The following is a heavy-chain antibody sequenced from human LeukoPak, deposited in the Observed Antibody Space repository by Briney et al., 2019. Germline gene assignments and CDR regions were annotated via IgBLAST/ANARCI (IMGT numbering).Heavy chain of an antibody. Sequence: ASVRVSCKASGYTFTSYAMNWVRQAPGQGLEWMGWINTNTGNPTYAQGFTGRFVFSLDSSVSTAYLQISNLMPEDTAKYYCAREILRFDIWGQGTMVIVSS. CDR2: INTNTGNP. CDR1: GYTFTSYA. CDR3: AREILRFDI. V-gene: IGHV7-4-1*02. J-gene: IGHJ3*02.